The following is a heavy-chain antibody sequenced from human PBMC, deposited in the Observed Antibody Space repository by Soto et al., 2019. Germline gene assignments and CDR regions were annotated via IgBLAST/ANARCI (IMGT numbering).Heavy chain of an antibody. CDR3: ARASYSSSWYSLGMDV. V-gene: IGHV3-30-3*01. D-gene: IGHD6-13*01. CDR1: GFTFSSYA. Sequence: GGSLRLSCAASGFTFSSYAMHWVRQAPGKGLEWVAVISYDGSNKYYADSVKGRFTISRDSAKNSLYLQMNSLRDEDTAVYYCARASYSSSWYSLGMDVWGQGTTVTVSS. CDR2: ISYDGSNK. J-gene: IGHJ6*02.